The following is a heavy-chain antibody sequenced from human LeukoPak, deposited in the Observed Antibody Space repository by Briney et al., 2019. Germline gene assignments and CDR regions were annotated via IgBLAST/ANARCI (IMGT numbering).Heavy chain of an antibody. CDR2: INPNSGGT. CDR1: GYTFTGYY. D-gene: IGHD1-26*01. Sequence: ASVKVSCKASGYTFTGYYIHWVRQAPGQGLEWMGWINPNSGGTNYAQKFQGRVTMTRDTSISTAYMEMSSLRSDDTAVYYCARDLSGSYWDYFDYWGQGTLVTVSS. V-gene: IGHV1-2*02. J-gene: IGHJ4*02. CDR3: ARDLSGSYWDYFDY.